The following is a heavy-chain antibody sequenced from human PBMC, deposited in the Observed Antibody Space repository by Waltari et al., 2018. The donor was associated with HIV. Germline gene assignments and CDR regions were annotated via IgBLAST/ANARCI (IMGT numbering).Heavy chain of an antibody. D-gene: IGHD6-6*01. CDR3: AKDAAARPQSGAYFDY. V-gene: IGHV3-43*01. Sequence: EVQLVESGGVVVQPGGSLRLSCAASGFTFDDYTMHWVRQAPGKGLEWFSLISWEGGSTYYADSVKGRFTISRDNSKNSLYLQMNSLRTEDTALYYCAKDAAARPQSGAYFDYWGQGTLVTVSS. CDR2: ISWEGGST. J-gene: IGHJ4*02. CDR1: GFTFDDYT.